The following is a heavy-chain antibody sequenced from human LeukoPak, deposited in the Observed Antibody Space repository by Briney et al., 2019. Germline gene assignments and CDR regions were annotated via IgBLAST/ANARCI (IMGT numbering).Heavy chain of an antibody. J-gene: IGHJ4*02. CDR2: IIPIFGIA. CDR3: ASGWDSGSYYEGFDY. Sequence: SVKVSCKASGYTFTGYYMHWVRQAPGQGLEWMGRIIPIFGIANYAQKFQGRVTITADKSTSTAYMELSSLRSEDTAVYYCASGWDSGSYYEGFDYWGQGTLVTVSS. CDR1: GYTFTGYY. D-gene: IGHD1-26*01. V-gene: IGHV1-69*02.